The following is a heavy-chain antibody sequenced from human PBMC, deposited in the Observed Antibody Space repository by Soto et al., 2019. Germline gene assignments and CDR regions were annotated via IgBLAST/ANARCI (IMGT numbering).Heavy chain of an antibody. D-gene: IGHD1-1*01. CDR1: GFTFSRHW. Sequence: EVQLVESGGGLVQPGGSLRLSCAASGFTFSRHWLHWVRQAPGKGLVWVLGINSDESSTYYADSVKGRFTISSDNAKNRLYLQMTSLRAEDTAVYYCVRLKPGAAAFDYWGHGTLVTVSS. J-gene: IGHJ4*01. CDR2: INSDESST. V-gene: IGHV3-74*01. CDR3: VRLKPGAAAFDY.